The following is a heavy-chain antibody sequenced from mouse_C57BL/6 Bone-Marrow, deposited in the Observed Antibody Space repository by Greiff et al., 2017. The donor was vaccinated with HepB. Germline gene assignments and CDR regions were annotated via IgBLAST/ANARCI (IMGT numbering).Heavy chain of an antibody. CDR3: AIGDYYGSAMDY. J-gene: IGHJ4*01. Sequence: VQLVESGAELVRPGASVKLSCKASGYTFTDYYINWVKQRPGQGLEWIARIYPGSGNTYYNEKFKGKATLTAEKSSSTAYMQLSSLTSEDSAVYFCAIGDYYGSAMDYWGQGTSVTVSS. V-gene: IGHV1-76*01. D-gene: IGHD1-1*01. CDR2: IYPGSGNT. CDR1: GYTFTDYY.